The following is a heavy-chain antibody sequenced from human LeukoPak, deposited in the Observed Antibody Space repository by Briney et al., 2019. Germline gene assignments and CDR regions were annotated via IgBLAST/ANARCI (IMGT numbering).Heavy chain of an antibody. V-gene: IGHV3-23*01. CDR2: ISGSGGST. D-gene: IGHD3-3*01. CDR3: AKQTYYDFWSGYSYYFDY. Sequence: GRSLRLSCAASGFSFSSYAMSWVRQAPGKGLEWVSAISGSGGSTYYADSVKGRFTISRDNSKNTLYLQMDSLRAEDTAVYYCAKQTYYDFWSGYSYYFDYWGQGTLVTVSS. CDR1: GFSFSSYA. J-gene: IGHJ4*02.